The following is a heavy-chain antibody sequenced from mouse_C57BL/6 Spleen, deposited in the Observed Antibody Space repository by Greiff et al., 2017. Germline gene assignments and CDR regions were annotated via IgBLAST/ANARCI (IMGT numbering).Heavy chain of an antibody. V-gene: IGHV1-50*01. J-gene: IGHJ3*01. Sequence: QVQLQQPGAELVKPGASVKLSCKASGYTFTSYWMQWVKQRPGQGLEWIGEIDPSDSYTNYNQKFKGKATLTVDTSSSTAYMELRSLTSEDSAVYFCARDAYWGQGTLVTVSA. CDR3: ARDAY. CDR1: GYTFTSYW. CDR2: IDPSDSYT.